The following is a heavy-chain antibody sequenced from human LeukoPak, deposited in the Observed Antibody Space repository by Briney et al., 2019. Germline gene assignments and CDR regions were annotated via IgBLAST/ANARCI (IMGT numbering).Heavy chain of an antibody. V-gene: IGHV4-39*07. CDR2: IYYSGST. CDR3: AREAGRNWFDP. J-gene: IGHJ5*02. CDR1: GGSISSSSYY. Sequence: SETLSLTCTVSGGSISSSSYYWGWIRQPPGKGLEWIGSIYYSGSTYYNPSLKSRVTISVDTSKNQFSLKLSSVTAADTAVYYCAREAGRNWFDPWGQGTLVTVSS.